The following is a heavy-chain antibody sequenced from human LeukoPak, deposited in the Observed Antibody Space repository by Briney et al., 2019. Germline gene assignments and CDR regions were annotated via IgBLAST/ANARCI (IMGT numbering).Heavy chain of an antibody. J-gene: IGHJ1*01. D-gene: IGHD6-13*01. V-gene: IGHV3-7*03. CDR2: IKQDGSEK. Sequence: GGSLRLSCAASGFTFSSYWMSWVRQAPGKGLEWVANIKQDGSEKYYVDSVKGRFTISRDSAKNSLYLQMNSLRAEDTAVYYCARVATGYSSSWYSAEYFQHWGQGTLVTVSS. CDR1: GFTFSSYW. CDR3: ARVATGYSSSWYSAEYFQH.